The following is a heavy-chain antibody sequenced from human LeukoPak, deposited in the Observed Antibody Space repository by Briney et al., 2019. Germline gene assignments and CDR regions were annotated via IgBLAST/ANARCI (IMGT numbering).Heavy chain of an antibody. Sequence: SGPTLVNPTQTLTLTCTVSGFSLSNARVGVSWIRQPPGKALEWLAHIFSNDEKSYSTSLKSRLTISKDTSKSQVVLTMTNMDPVDTATYYCARIPVGIAAFSDWFDPWGQGTLVTVSS. CDR1: GFSLSNARVG. J-gene: IGHJ5*02. D-gene: IGHD6-13*01. V-gene: IGHV2-26*02. CDR2: IFSNDEK. CDR3: ARIPVGIAAFSDWFDP.